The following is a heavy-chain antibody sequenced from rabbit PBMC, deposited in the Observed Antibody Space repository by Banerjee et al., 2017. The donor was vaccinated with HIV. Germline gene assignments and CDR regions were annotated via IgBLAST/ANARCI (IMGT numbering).Heavy chain of an antibody. CDR2: IYTGDDNT. V-gene: IGHV1S40*01. CDR3: ARSYNGDWDFVRLDF. D-gene: IGHD4-1*01. CDR1: GFSFSGWYY. Sequence: QSLEESGGDLVKPGASLTLTCTAPGFSFSGWYYVCWVRQAPGKGLEWIACIYTGDDNTYYASWAKGRFTISKTSSTTVTLQMTSLTAADTATYFCARSYNGDWDFVRLDFWGPGTLVTVS. J-gene: IGHJ3*01.